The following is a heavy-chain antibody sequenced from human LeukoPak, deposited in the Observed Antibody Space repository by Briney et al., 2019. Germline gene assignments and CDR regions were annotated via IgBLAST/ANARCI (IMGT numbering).Heavy chain of an antibody. CDR3: ARADYDRSGCGY. CDR1: GFIVSNYY. J-gene: IGHJ4*02. D-gene: IGHD3-22*01. Sequence: PGGSLRPSCAASGFIVSNYYMRWVRQAPGKGLEWVSVLYRGGHTYYAASVKGRFTISRDNSKNTLYLQMNSLTADDTAVYYCARADYDRSGCGYWGQGTLVTVSS. V-gene: IGHV3-53*01. CDR2: LYRGGHT.